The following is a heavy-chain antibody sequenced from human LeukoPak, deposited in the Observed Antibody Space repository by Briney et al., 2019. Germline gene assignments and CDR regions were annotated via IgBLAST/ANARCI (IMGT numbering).Heavy chain of an antibody. Sequence: SVKVSCKASGDTFTNYTISWVRQAPGQGLEWMGRVIPILALTNYAQKFQGRVTITADKSTTTAYLDMSSLTSADTAVHYCSTXRTTYYDLWSGYRAPXDXXGQGXXVAV. V-gene: IGHV1-69*02. CDR1: GDTFTNYT. D-gene: IGHD3-3*01. J-gene: IGHJ4*02. CDR2: VIPILALT. CDR3: STXRTTYYDLWSGYRAPXDX.